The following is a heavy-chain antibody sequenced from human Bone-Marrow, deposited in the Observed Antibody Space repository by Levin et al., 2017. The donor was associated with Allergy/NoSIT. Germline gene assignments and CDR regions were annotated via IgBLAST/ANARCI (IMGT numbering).Heavy chain of an antibody. D-gene: IGHD2-15*01. CDR3: ASLTRKNSYCSGGSCYPYYFDY. V-gene: IGHV4-34*01. J-gene: IGHJ4*02. Sequence: SETLSLTCAVYGGSFSGYYWSWIRQPPGKGLEWIGEINHSGSTNYNPSLKSRVTISVDTSKNQFSLKLSSVTAADTAVYYCASLTRKNSYCSGGSCYPYYFDYWGQGTLVTVSS. CDR1: GGSFSGYY. CDR2: INHSGST.